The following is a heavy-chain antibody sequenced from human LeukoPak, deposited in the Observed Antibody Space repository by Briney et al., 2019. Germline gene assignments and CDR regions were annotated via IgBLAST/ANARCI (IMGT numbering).Heavy chain of an antibody. V-gene: IGHV3-7*01. CDR2: INREGNEK. J-gene: IGHJ4*02. CDR1: GFAFSDYW. CDR3: ARVGTWVLQRVFDF. Sequence: GGSLRLSCATFGFAFSDYWMTWVRQVPGKGLEWVANINREGNEKYYVDSVKGRFTISRDNAKNSVDLQMDSLRVEDTAVYYCARVGTWVLQRVFDFWGQGTLVTVSS. D-gene: IGHD2/OR15-2a*01.